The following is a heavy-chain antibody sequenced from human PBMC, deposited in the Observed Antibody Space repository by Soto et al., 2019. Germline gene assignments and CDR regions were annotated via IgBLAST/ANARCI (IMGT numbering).Heavy chain of an antibody. J-gene: IGHJ2*01. V-gene: IGHV3-23*01. D-gene: IGHD6-13*01. CDR1: GLTFNIYT. CDR3: AKDLRGPEAGTWYFDL. Sequence: EVQLLESGGGLVQPGGSLRLACEASGLTFNIYTMGWVRQAPGKGLEWVSAIVARGINTYYADSVQGRFTISRDNSKDTIYLQMNSLRAEDTAVYYCAKDLRGPEAGTWYFDLWGRGTLVAVSS. CDR2: IVARGINT.